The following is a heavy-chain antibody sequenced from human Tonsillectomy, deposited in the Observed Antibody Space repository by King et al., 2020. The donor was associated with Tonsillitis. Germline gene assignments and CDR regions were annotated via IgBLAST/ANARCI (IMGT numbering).Heavy chain of an antibody. CDR3: ARDGYSYYYMDV. Sequence: QLVQSGGGVVQPGRSLRLSCAASGFTFSSYGMHWVRQAPGKGLEWVADIWYDGRNKYYADSVKGRFTISRDNSKNTLYLQMNSLRAEDTAVYYCARDGYSYYYMDVWGKGTTVTAS. V-gene: IGHV3-33*08. D-gene: IGHD5-18*01. CDR1: GFTFSSYG. J-gene: IGHJ6*03. CDR2: IWYDGRNK.